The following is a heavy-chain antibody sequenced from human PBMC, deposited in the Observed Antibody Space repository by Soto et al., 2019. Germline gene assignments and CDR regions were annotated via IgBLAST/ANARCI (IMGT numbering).Heavy chain of an antibody. CDR2: IKSKTDGGTT. CDR3: TTDLPRDVMRYGMDV. J-gene: IGHJ6*02. CDR1: GFTFSNAW. V-gene: IGHV3-15*07. D-gene: IGHD2-21*01. Sequence: GGSLRLSXAASGFTFSNAWMNWVRQAPGKGLEWVGRIKSKTDGGTTDYAAPVKGRFTISRDDSKNTLYLQMNSLKTEDTAVYYCTTDLPRDVMRYGMDVWGQGTTVTVSS.